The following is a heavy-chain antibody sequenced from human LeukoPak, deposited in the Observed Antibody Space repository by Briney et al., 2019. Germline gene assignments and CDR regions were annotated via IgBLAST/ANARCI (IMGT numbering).Heavy chain of an antibody. Sequence: PGGSLRLSCAASGFTFSNYAMTWVRQAPGKGLEWVSSITGSGDYTYYTDSVKGRFTVSRDNSKNTLFLQMNSLRAEDTAVYYCAKDHDNSGWLTPINDYWGQGTLVTVSS. CDR3: AKDHDNSGWLTPINDY. D-gene: IGHD6-19*01. V-gene: IGHV3-23*01. CDR1: GFTFSNYA. J-gene: IGHJ4*02. CDR2: ITGSGDYT.